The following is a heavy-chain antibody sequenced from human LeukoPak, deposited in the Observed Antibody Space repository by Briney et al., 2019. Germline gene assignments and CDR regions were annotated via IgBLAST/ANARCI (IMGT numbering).Heavy chain of an antibody. V-gene: IGHV4-30-4*01. CDR3: ARGQIYYGSGSSGYYFDY. J-gene: IGHJ4*02. CDR2: IYYSGST. Sequence: PSETLSLTCTVSGGSISSGDYYWSWIRQPPGKGLEWIGYIYYSGSTYYNPSLKSRVTISVDTSKNQFSLKLSSVTAADTAVYYCARGQIYYGSGSSGYYFDYWGQGTLVTVSS. D-gene: IGHD3-10*01. CDR1: GGSISSGDYY.